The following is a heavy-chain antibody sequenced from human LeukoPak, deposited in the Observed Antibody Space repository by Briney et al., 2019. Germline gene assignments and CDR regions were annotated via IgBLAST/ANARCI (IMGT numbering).Heavy chain of an antibody. V-gene: IGHV4-39*07. CDR1: GGSISSSSYY. CDR3: AREHGFYGDYSSI. Sequence: PTETLSLTCNVSGGSISSSSYYWGWIRQPPGNGLEWIGSIYYSGSTYYNPSLKSRVTISVDTSKNQSSLKLSSVTAANTAVYYCAREHGFYGDYSSIWSKGTMVIVSS. CDR2: IYYSGST. D-gene: IGHD4-17*01. J-gene: IGHJ3*02.